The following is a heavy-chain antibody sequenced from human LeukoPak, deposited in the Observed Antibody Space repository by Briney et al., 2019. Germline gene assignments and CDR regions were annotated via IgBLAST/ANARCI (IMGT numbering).Heavy chain of an antibody. D-gene: IGHD1-14*01. CDR2: IYASGNT. CDR3: ARSPDVSQQSHGQPSYSDY. CDR1: GASISSGSYC. J-gene: IGHJ4*02. Sequence: PSETLSLTCTVSGASISSGSYCWSWIRQPAGKRLEWIGHIYASGNTNYNPSLKSRVTISVDTSKNQFSLNLSSVTAADTAVYYCARSPDVSQQSHGQPSYSDYWGQGTLVTVSS. V-gene: IGHV4-61*09.